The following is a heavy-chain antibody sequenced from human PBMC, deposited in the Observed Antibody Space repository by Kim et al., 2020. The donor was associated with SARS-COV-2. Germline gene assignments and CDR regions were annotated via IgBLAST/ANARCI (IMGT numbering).Heavy chain of an antibody. Sequence: SGSTKSNPSLESRVIISVDTSKNQFSLKLTSVTAADTAVYYCARGVPGYWGQGTLVTVSS. J-gene: IGHJ4*02. CDR3: ARGVPGY. V-gene: IGHV4-34*01. CDR2: SGST.